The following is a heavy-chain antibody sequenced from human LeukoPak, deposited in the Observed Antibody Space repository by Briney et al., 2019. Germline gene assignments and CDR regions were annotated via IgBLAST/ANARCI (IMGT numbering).Heavy chain of an antibody. J-gene: IGHJ4*02. CDR3: AKVNERGYSYGYFDY. D-gene: IGHD5-18*01. CDR2: ISGSGGST. V-gene: IGHV3-23*01. CDR1: GFTFSSYA. Sequence: PGGSLRLSCAASGFTFSSYAMSWVRQAPGKGLEWVSAISGSGGSTYYADSVEGRFTISRDNSKNTLYLQMNSLRAEDTAVYYCAKVNERGYSYGYFDYWGQGTLVTVSS.